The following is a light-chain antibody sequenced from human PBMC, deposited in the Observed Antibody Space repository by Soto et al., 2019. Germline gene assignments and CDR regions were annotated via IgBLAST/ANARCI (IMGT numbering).Light chain of an antibody. CDR1: QSVSSSY. CDR3: QQYGTSPPST. CDR2: GAS. V-gene: IGKV3-20*01. J-gene: IGKJ5*01. Sequence: EIVLTQSPGTLSLSTGERATLSCRASQSVSSSYLAWYQQKPGQAPRLLINGASSRATGIPDRFSGSGSGTDFTLTISRLEPEAFAVYYCQQYGTSPPSTFGQGTRLAIK.